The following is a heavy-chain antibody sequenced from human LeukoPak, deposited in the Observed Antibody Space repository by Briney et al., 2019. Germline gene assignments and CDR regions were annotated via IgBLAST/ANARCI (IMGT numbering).Heavy chain of an antibody. CDR2: ISAYTGNT. CDR3: AREERIAAKYVFEP. J-gene: IGHJ5*02. Sequence: ASVKVSCKASDYTFTNYGINWVRQAPGQGLEWMGWISAYTGNTNYAQNLQDRVTMTTDTSTSTAYMELRSLRSDDTAVYYCAREERIAAKYVFEPWGQGTLVTVSS. CDR1: DYTFTNYG. V-gene: IGHV1-18*01. D-gene: IGHD6-13*01.